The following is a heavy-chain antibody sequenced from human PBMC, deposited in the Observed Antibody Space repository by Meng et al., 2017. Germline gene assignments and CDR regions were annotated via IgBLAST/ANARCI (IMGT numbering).Heavy chain of an antibody. D-gene: IGHD2-2*01. V-gene: IGHV1-3*01. CDR3: ARGRRPASPRQYYFDY. CDR2: INAGNGNT. CDR1: GYTFTSYA. Sequence: ASVKVSCKASGYTFTSYAMHWVRQAPGQRLEWMGWINAGNGNTKYSQKFQGRVTITRDTSASTAYMELSSLRSEDTAVYYCARGRRPASPRQYYFDYWGQGTLVTVSS. J-gene: IGHJ4*02.